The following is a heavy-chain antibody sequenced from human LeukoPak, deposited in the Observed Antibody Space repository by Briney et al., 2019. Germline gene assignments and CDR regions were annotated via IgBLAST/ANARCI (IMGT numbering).Heavy chain of an antibody. D-gene: IGHD2-21*02. CDR1: GFTFSSYA. CDR3: AKWAQPLLYHYYYYMDV. V-gene: IGHV3-23*01. J-gene: IGHJ6*03. Sequence: GGSLRLSCAPSGFTFSSYAMSWVRQAPGKGLEWVSAISGSGGSTYYADSVKGRFTISRDNSKNTLYLQMNSLRAEDTAVYYCAKWAQPLLYHYYYYMDVWGKGTTVTVSS. CDR2: ISGSGGST.